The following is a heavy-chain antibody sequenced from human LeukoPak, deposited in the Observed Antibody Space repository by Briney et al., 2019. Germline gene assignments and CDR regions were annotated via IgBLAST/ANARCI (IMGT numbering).Heavy chain of an antibody. V-gene: IGHV3-23*01. J-gene: IGHJ3*02. Sequence: GGSLRLSCAASGFTFSSYGMNWVRQAPGKGLEWVSAISGGGSSTYYADSVKGRSTISRDNSKNTLYLQMNSLRAEDTAVYYCAKTLPNYYGSGSYYMNALDIWGQGTMVTVSS. CDR2: ISGGGSST. CDR1: GFTFSSYG. D-gene: IGHD3-10*01. CDR3: AKTLPNYYGSGSYYMNALDI.